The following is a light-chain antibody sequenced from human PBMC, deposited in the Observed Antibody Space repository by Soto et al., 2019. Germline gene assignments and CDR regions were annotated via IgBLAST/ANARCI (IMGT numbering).Light chain of an antibody. CDR1: SSDVGGYNY. Sequence: QSALTQPASVSGSPGQSITISCTGTSSDVGGYNYVSWYQQHPGKAPKLMIYAVSNRPSGVSNRFSGSKSGNTASPTISGLQAEDEADYYCSSYTSSTSVAFGGGTKLTVL. CDR3: SSYTSSTSVA. J-gene: IGLJ2*01. CDR2: AVS. V-gene: IGLV2-14*01.